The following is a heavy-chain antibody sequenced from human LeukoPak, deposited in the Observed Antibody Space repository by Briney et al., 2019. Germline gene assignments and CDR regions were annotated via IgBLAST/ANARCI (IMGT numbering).Heavy chain of an antibody. Sequence: GESLRISCKGSGYSFTSYWISWVRQMPGKGLEWMGIIYPADSDTTYSPSFQGQVTISADKSISTAYLQWSSLKASDTAMYYCAGLMGYYGSGSYYNSPFDYWGQGTLVTVSS. CDR3: AGLMGYYGSGSYYNSPFDY. D-gene: IGHD3-10*01. CDR1: GYSFTSYW. CDR2: IYPADSDT. V-gene: IGHV5-51*01. J-gene: IGHJ4*02.